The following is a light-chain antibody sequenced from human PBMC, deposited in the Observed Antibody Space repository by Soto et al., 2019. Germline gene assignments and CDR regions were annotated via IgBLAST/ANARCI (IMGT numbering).Light chain of an antibody. CDR3: QQSYSTPMT. J-gene: IGKJ5*01. Sequence: DLPMTQSPSSLSASVGDRVTITCRASQSISDYLNWYQQKPGKAPNLLIHATSILQSGVPSRFSGSGSGTDFTLTISSLQPDDYATYYSQQSYSTPMTFGQGTRLDIK. CDR1: QSISDY. V-gene: IGKV1-39*01. CDR2: ATS.